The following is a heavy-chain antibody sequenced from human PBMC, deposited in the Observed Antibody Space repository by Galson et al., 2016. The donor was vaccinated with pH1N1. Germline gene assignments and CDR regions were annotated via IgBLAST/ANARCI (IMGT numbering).Heavy chain of an antibody. CDR3: ARVNHYYYYGMDV. CDR1: GFTFSSYS. D-gene: IGHD1-14*01. V-gene: IGHV3-48*01. Sequence: SLRLSCAASGFTFSSYSMNWVRQAPGKGLEWVSYISSSSSTIYYADSVKGRFTISRDNAKNLLYLQMNSLRAEDTAVYYCARVNHYYYYGMDVWGQGTTVTVSS. J-gene: IGHJ6*02. CDR2: ISSSSSTI.